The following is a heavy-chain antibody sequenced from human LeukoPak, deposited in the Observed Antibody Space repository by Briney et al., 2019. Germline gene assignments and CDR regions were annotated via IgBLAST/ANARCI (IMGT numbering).Heavy chain of an antibody. CDR1: GYTFTGYY. D-gene: IGHD6-13*01. V-gene: IGHV1-2*02. CDR3: AGSPYSSSWYTG. CDR2: INPNSGGT. J-gene: IGHJ4*02. Sequence: ASVKVSCKASGYTFTGYYMHWVRQAPGQGLEWMGWINPNSGGTNYAQKFQGRVTMTRDTSISTAYMELSRLRSDDTAVYYCAGSPYSSSWYTGWGQGTLVTVSS.